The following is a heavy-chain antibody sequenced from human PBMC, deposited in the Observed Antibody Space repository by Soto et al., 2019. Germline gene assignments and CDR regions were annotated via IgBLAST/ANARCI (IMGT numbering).Heavy chain of an antibody. Sequence: GGSLRLSCATSGFTFSNYRMNWVRYAPGKGLEWVASISGSGKDTFYRDSVKGRFTISRDNAESSLVLQMNSLTVDDTAVYHCARVHLVRTSSYYCGMDVWGPGTTVTVSS. J-gene: IGHJ6*02. CDR1: GFTFSNYR. D-gene: IGHD6-6*01. CDR2: ISGSGKDT. V-gene: IGHV3-21*06. CDR3: ARVHLVRTSSYYCGMDV.